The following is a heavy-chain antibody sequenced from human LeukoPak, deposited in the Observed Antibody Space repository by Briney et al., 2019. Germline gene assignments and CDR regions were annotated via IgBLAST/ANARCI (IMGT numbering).Heavy chain of an antibody. V-gene: IGHV3-23*01. CDR3: AKVALRDFYGDYGGYYFDY. J-gene: IGHJ4*02. Sequence: GGSLRLSCAASGFTFSSYAMSWVRQAPGEGLEWVSAISGSGGSTYYADSVKGRFTISRDNSKNTLYLQMNSLRAEDTAVYYCAKVALRDFYGDYGGYYFDYWGQGTLVTVSS. CDR1: GFTFSSYA. CDR2: ISGSGGST. D-gene: IGHD4-17*01.